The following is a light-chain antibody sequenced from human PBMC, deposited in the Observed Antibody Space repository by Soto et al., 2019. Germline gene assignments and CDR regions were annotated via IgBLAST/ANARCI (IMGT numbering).Light chain of an antibody. CDR3: AAWDASLSGYV. V-gene: IGLV1-47*01. Sequence: QSVLTQPPSASGTPGQRVTISCSGSSSNIGSNYVYWYQQLPGTAPKLLIYKNNQRPSGVPDRFTGSKSGTSASLAISGLRSEDEANYYSAAWDASLSGYVFGTGTKGTV. J-gene: IGLJ1*01. CDR1: SSNIGSNY. CDR2: KNN.